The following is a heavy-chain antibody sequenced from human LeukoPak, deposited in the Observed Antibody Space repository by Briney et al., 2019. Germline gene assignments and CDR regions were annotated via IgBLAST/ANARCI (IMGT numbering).Heavy chain of an antibody. J-gene: IGHJ4*02. D-gene: IGHD3-22*01. CDR3: ARSYSSGYYCVGY. Sequence: GGSLRLSCAASGYTFSSYWMHWVRHAPGKGLVWVSRINSDGSSTDYADSVKGRFTISRDNAKNTLYLQMNSLRAEDTAVYYCARSYSSGYYCVGYWGQGTLVTVSS. V-gene: IGHV3-74*01. CDR1: GYTFSSYW. CDR2: INSDGSST.